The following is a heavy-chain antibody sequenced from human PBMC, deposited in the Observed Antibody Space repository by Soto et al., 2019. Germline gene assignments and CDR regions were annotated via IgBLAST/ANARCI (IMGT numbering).Heavy chain of an antibody. CDR3: ARSIAARLNWFDP. V-gene: IGHV1-18*01. CDR1: GYTFTSYG. D-gene: IGHD6-6*01. CDR2: ISAYNGNT. J-gene: IGHJ5*02. Sequence: ASVKVSCKASGYTFTSYGISWVRQAPGQGLEWMGWISAYNGNTNYAQKLQGRVTMTTDTSTSTAYMELRSLRAEDTAVYYCARSIAARLNWFDPWGQGTLVTVSS.